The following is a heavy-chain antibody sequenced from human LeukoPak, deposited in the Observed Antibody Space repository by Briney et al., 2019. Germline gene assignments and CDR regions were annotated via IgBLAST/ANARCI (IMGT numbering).Heavy chain of an antibody. J-gene: IGHJ4*02. Sequence: GGSLRLSCAASGFTFSSYCMSWVRQAPGKGLEWVANIKQDGSEKYYVDSVKGRFTISRDNAKNSLYLQMNSLRAEDTAVYYCARVVQIEGSPSYFDYWGQGTLVTVSS. CDR1: GFTFSSYC. D-gene: IGHD1-26*01. V-gene: IGHV3-7*03. CDR3: ARVVQIEGSPSYFDY. CDR2: IKQDGSEK.